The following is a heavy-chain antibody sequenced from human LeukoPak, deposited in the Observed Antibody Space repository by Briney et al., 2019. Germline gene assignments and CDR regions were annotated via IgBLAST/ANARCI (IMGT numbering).Heavy chain of an antibody. CDR1: GFTFSSYS. CDR2: ISSGSTYI. CDR3: ARSSSVNYDSSGYSALDY. V-gene: IGHV3-21*01. J-gene: IGHJ4*02. D-gene: IGHD3-22*01. Sequence: GGSLRLSCAASGFTFSSYSMNWVRQAPGKGLEWVSSISSGSTYIYYADSVKGRFTMSRDNAKNSLYLQMTSLRAEDTAVYYCARSSSVNYDSSGYSALDYWGQGTLVTVSS.